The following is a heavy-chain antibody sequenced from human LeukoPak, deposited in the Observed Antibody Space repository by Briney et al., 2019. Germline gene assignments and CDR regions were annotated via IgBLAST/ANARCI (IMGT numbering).Heavy chain of an antibody. Sequence: ASVKVSCKASGYTFTSYDINWVRQATGQGLEWMGWMNPNSGNAGYAQKFQGRVTMTRNTSISTAYMELSSLRSEDTAVYYCARDGLAAAATADRGNGTDVWGQGTTVTVSS. D-gene: IGHD6-13*01. CDR3: ARDGLAAAATADRGNGTDV. V-gene: IGHV1-8*01. J-gene: IGHJ6*02. CDR2: MNPNSGNA. CDR1: GYTFTSYD.